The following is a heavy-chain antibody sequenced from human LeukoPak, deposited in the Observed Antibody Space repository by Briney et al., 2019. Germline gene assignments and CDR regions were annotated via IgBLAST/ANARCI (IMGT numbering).Heavy chain of an antibody. V-gene: IGHV3-9*01. CDR2: TNDNGDKT. CDR1: GSSFEDYG. Sequence: GGSLRLSCEVSGSSFEDYGMHWVRQPPGKGLEWVSSTNDNGDKTDYADSVKGRFTVSRDNAKKSLYLQMNSLRPEDTALYYCAKHLRATNTYLFYGLDVWGPGTTVTVSS. J-gene: IGHJ6*02. CDR3: AKHLRATNTYLFYGLDV. D-gene: IGHD2-8*01.